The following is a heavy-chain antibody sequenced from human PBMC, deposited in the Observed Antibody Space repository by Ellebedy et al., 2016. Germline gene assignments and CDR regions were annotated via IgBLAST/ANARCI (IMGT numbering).Heavy chain of an antibody. D-gene: IGHD4-17*01. V-gene: IGHV4-30-4*01. CDR1: GDSISSGDDY. J-gene: IGHJ4*02. Sequence: SETLSLTCTVSGDSISSGDDYWGWIRQPPGKGLEGIGYIYFTGITFYNPSLKSRVTISVDTSKNQFSLMLSSVTAADTAVYYCARLTGDYFFDYWGQGTLVTVSS. CDR2: IYFTGIT. CDR3: ARLTGDYFFDY.